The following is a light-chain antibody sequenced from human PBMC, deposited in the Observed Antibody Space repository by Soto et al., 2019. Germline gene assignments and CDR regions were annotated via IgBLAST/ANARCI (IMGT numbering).Light chain of an antibody. J-gene: IGKJ4*01. CDR1: QNIKKY. Sequence: DIQMTQSPSSLSASVGDRVTITCRASQNIKKYLNWYQQKPGKAPNLLIYTASSLQVGLPSRFSGSGSGTDFTLTISSLQPEDSATYHCQQSFGTPLTFGGGTKVEIK. V-gene: IGKV1-39*01. CDR2: TAS. CDR3: QQSFGTPLT.